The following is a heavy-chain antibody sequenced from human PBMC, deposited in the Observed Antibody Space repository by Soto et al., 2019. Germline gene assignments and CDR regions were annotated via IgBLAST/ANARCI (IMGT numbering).Heavy chain of an antibody. V-gene: IGHV3-48*02. CDR1: GFTFSSYS. CDR3: AREDRDIDIYDYVWGSYRYRVGEFDY. J-gene: IGHJ4*02. D-gene: IGHD3-16*02. Sequence: VQLVESGGGLVQPGGSLRLSCAASGFTFSSYSMNWVRQAPGKGLEWVSYISSSSSTIYYADSVKGRFTISRDNAKNSLYLQMNSLRDEDTAVYYCAREDRDIDIYDYVWGSYRYRVGEFDYWGQGTLVTVSS. CDR2: ISSSSSTI.